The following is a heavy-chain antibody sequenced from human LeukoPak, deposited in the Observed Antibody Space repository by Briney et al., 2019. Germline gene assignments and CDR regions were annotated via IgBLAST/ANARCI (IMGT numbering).Heavy chain of an antibody. Sequence: GGSLRLSCAASGFTFSSFAMGWVRQAPGKGLEWASPISASGYSTNYADSVKGRFTISRDNSKNTLYLQMNSLRAEDTAVYYCATQVGASDAFDIWGQGTMVTVSS. J-gene: IGHJ3*02. CDR2: ISASGYST. CDR1: GFTFSSFA. V-gene: IGHV3-23*01. D-gene: IGHD1-26*01. CDR3: ATQVGASDAFDI.